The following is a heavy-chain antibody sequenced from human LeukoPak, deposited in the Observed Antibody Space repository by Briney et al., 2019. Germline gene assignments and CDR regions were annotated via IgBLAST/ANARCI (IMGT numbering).Heavy chain of an antibody. CDR1: GFTFSSYA. CDR2: ISGSGGST. Sequence: GGSLRLSCAASGFTFSSYAMSWVRQAPGKGLEWVSAISGSGGSTYYADSVKGRFTISRDNSKNTLYFEMSSLRVEDTAVYYCVKSPGSGWPVWGQGTLLTVPS. CDR3: VKSPGSGWPV. V-gene: IGHV3-23*01. J-gene: IGHJ4*02. D-gene: IGHD6-19*01.